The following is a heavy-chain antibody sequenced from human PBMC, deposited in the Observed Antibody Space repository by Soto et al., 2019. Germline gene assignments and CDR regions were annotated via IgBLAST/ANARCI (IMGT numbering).Heavy chain of an antibody. CDR1: GGSISSGGYS. D-gene: IGHD2-21*02. CDR2: LYHTGNT. CDR3: ARFRGTAILDF. Sequence: PSETLSLTCAVPGGSISSGGYSWSWIRQPPGKGLEWIGYLYHTGNTYYNPSLESRVTISVDRSKNQFSLELPSVTAADTAVYYCARFRGTAILDFWGQGTLVTVSS. J-gene: IGHJ4*02. V-gene: IGHV4-30-2*01.